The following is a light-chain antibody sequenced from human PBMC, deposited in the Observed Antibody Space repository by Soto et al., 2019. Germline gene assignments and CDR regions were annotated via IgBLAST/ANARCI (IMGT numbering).Light chain of an antibody. CDR3: QSSDSSLSGSI. J-gene: IGLJ2*01. CDR2: GNT. Sequence: QSVLTQPPSVSGSPGQSVTISCTGTSTNIGAGYYVHWYQQLPGTAPKLLIYGNTNRPSGVPDRFSGSKSGTSASLAITGLQEEEEADYYCQSSDSSLSGSIFGGGTKVTVL. V-gene: IGLV1-40*01. CDR1: STNIGAGYY.